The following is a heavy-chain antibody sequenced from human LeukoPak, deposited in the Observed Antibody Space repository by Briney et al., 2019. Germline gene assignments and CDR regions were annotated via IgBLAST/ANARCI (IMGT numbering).Heavy chain of an antibody. D-gene: IGHD1-26*01. Sequence: SETLSLTCTVSGDSISSHYWSWIRQPAGKGLEWIGRISTSGGTNYNPSLTSRVTISVDKSKNHFSLKLSSVTAADTAVYYCARAPIGSHVDYWGQGTLATVSS. CDR3: ARAPIGSHVDY. CDR1: GDSISSHY. CDR2: ISTSGGT. V-gene: IGHV4-4*07. J-gene: IGHJ4*02.